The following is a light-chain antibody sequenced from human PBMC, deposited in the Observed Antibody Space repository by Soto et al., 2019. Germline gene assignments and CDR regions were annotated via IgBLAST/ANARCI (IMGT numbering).Light chain of an antibody. V-gene: IGLV2-14*01. Sequence: QSVLTQPSSLSGSPGQSVTISCTGPLSDIGDSNFISWYQHSPGKAPRLLIYEVNNRPSGVSKRFSGSKAGNTASLTISGLLDDDEADYFCASFRSGTILVFSSGTKVTVL. CDR3: ASFRSGTILV. J-gene: IGLJ1*01. CDR2: EVN. CDR1: LSDIGDSNF.